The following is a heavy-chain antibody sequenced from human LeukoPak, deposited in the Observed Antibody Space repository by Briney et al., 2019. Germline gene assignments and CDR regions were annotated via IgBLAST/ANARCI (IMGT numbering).Heavy chain of an antibody. CDR2: INHSGST. CDR1: VGSFSGYY. J-gene: IGHJ6*02. CDR3: ARGGVVAATLRQYGMDV. D-gene: IGHD2-15*01. Sequence: PSETLSLTCAVYVGSFSGYYWNWIRQPPGKGLKWIGEINHSGSTNYNPSLKSRVTISVDTSKNQFSLKLSSVTAADTAVYYCARGGVVAATLRQYGMDVWGQGTTVTVSS. V-gene: IGHV4-34*01.